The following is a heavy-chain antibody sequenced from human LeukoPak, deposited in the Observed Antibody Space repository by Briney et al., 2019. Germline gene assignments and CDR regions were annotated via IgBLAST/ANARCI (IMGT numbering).Heavy chain of an antibody. CDR3: ATGKRSNDAFDI. D-gene: IGHD1-1*01. Sequence: ASVKVSCTVSGYTLTELSMHWVRQAPGKGLEWMGNFDPGDAETIYAQKFQGRLTMTEDRSTDTAYMELSSLRSEDTAVYYCATGKRSNDAFDIWGQGTLVTVSS. J-gene: IGHJ3*02. CDR1: GYTLTELS. V-gene: IGHV1-24*01. CDR2: FDPGDAET.